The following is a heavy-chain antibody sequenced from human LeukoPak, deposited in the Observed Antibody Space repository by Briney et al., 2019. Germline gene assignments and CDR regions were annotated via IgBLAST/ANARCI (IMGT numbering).Heavy chain of an antibody. CDR1: GFTFRNYA. D-gene: IGHD5-12*01. CDR3: AKDPYRASSGLVDY. J-gene: IGHJ4*02. Sequence: GGSLRLSCATSGFTFRNYAVSWVRQAPGKGLEWVSSISGSGGTTYYADCVKGRFTISRDNSKNTLYLQVNSLRAEDTAVYYCAKDPYRASSGLVDYWGQGTLVTVSS. CDR2: ISGSGGTT. V-gene: IGHV3-23*01.